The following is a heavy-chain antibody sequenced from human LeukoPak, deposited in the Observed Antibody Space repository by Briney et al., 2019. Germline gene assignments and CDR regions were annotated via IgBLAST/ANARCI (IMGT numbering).Heavy chain of an antibody. V-gene: IGHV3-7*01. CDR2: IKQDGSEK. Sequence: GGSLRLSCAASGFTFSSYWMSWVCQAPRKGLEWVANIKQDGSEKYYVDSVKGRFTISRDNAKNSPYLQMNSLRAEDTAVYYCARDGVPADVPFDYWGQGTLVTVSS. CDR3: ARDGVPADVPFDY. D-gene: IGHD3-10*02. J-gene: IGHJ4*02. CDR1: GFTFSSYW.